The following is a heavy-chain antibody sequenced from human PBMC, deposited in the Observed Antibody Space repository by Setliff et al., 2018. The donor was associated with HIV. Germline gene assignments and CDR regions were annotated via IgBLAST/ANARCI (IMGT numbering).Heavy chain of an antibody. CDR3: ARKGYCSSSGCPTPFDF. J-gene: IGHJ4*02. CDR1: GGTLSSYA. V-gene: IGHV1-69*06. Sequence: SVKVSCKASGGTLSSYAISWVRQAPGQGLEWMGRIIPIFGTANYAQKFQGRVTITADKSTSTAYMELSSLRSEDTAVYYCARKGYCSSSGCPTPFDFWGQGTLVTVSS. D-gene: IGHD2-2*01. CDR2: IIPIFGTA.